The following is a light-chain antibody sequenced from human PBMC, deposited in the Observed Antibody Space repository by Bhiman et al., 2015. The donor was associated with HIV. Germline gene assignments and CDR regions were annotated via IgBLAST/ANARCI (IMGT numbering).Light chain of an antibody. J-gene: IGLJ3*02. CDR2: NVN. CDR1: SSNVGNYNY. V-gene: IGLV2-23*02. CDR3: CSYAGISTWV. Sequence: QSALTQPASVSGSPGQSITISCTGTSSNVGNYNYVSWYQQHPGKAPKLIIYNVNKRPSGVSDRFSGSKSGNTASLTISGLQAEDEANYYCCSYAGISTWVFGGGTKVTVL.